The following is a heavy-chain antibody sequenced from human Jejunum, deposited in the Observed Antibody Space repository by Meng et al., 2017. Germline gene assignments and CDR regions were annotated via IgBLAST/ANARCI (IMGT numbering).Heavy chain of an antibody. Sequence: GGSLSLSCAASGFTLTTFWMQSVRQVPGQGLVWVSGTKNDGSRTTYADSVKGRFTISRDNAKNTLYLQMNSLRAEDTAIYFCVRGVHEYHYSTRRYFYYFDYWGPGTLVTVSS. J-gene: IGHJ4*02. V-gene: IGHV3-74*01. CDR2: TKNDGSRT. D-gene: IGHD3-22*01. CDR1: GFTLTTFW. CDR3: VRGVHEYHYSTRRYFYYFDY.